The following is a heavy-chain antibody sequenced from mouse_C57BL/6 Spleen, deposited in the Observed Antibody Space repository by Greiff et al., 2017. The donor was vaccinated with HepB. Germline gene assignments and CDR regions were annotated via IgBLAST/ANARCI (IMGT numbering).Heavy chain of an antibody. Sequence: VQLQQSGAELARSGASVKLSCKASGYTFTSYGISWVKQRTGQGLEWIGEIYPRSGNTYYNEKFKGKATLTADKSSSTAYMELRSLTSEDSAVYFWARFDYDDGDYYAMDYWGQGTSVTVSS. CDR1: GYTFTSYG. CDR3: ARFDYDDGDYYAMDY. V-gene: IGHV1-81*01. D-gene: IGHD2-4*01. CDR2: IYPRSGNT. J-gene: IGHJ4*01.